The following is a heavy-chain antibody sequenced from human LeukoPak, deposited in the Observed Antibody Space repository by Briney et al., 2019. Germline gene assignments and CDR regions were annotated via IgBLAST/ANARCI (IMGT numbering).Heavy chain of an antibody. CDR3: ARRGDSRGYYDAFDI. CDR1: GFTFSSYN. V-gene: IGHV3-13*01. CDR2: VGTAGDT. D-gene: IGHD3-22*01. Sequence: GGSLRLSCTASGFTFSSYNMHWVRQPTGKGLEWVSAVGTAGDTYYPGSVKGRFTISRENAKNSLYLQMNSLRAGDTALYYCARRGDSRGYYDAFDIWGQGTMVTVSS. J-gene: IGHJ3*02.